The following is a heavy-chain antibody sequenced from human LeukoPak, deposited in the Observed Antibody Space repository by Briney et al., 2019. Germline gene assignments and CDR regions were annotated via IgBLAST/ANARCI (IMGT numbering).Heavy chain of an antibody. D-gene: IGHD2-2*01. CDR2: ISNDGSNT. J-gene: IGHJ4*02. Sequence: GGSLRLSCAASGFTFSSFGMHWVRQAPGKGLEWVAVISNDGSNTFYSDSVKGRFTISRDNSKNTLFLQMDSLRAEDTAVYYCAKPLPSSPWSYYFDYWGQGTMVTVSS. CDR3: AKPLPSSPWSYYFDY. CDR1: GFTFSSFG. V-gene: IGHV3-30*18.